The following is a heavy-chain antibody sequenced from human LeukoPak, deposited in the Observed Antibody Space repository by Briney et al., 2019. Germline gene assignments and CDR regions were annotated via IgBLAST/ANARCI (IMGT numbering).Heavy chain of an antibody. J-gene: IGHJ4*02. D-gene: IGHD6-19*01. V-gene: IGHV3-23*01. CDR1: GFTFSSYA. CDR3: AKSIAVAFYS. Sequence: GGSLRLSCAASGFTFSSYAMNWVRQAPGKGLEWVSAITGSGGRTYYADSVKGRFTISRDNSKNTLYLQMNSLRAEDTAVYYCAKSIAVAFYSWGQGTLVTVSS. CDR2: ITGSGGRT.